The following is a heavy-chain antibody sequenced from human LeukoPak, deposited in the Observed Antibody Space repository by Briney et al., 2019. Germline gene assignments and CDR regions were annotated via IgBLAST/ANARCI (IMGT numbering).Heavy chain of an antibody. V-gene: IGHV3-21*01. CDR3: AREGYCSGGSCYSGGHYYGMDV. D-gene: IGHD2-15*01. J-gene: IGHJ6*02. Sequence: GGSLRLSCAASGFTFSSYSMNWVRRAPGKGLEWVSSISSSSSYIYYADSVKGRFTISRDNAKNSLYLQMNSLRAEDTAVYYCAREGYCSGGSCYSGGHYYGMDVWGQGTTVTVSS. CDR2: ISSSSSYI. CDR1: GFTFSSYS.